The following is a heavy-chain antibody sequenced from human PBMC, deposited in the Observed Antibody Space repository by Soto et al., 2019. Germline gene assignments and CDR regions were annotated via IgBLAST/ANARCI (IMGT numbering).Heavy chain of an antibody. V-gene: IGHV1-46*01. CDR3: AGDHTPSYAMDV. Sequence: ASVKFSCKASGYTFTSYCMHWVRQAPGQGLEWMGIINHSGGSTSYAQKFQGRVTMTRDTSTSTVYMELSSLRSEDTAVYYCAGDHTPSYAMDVWGQGTTVTVSS. CDR1: GYTFTSYC. D-gene: IGHD2-15*01. J-gene: IGHJ6*02. CDR2: INHSGGST.